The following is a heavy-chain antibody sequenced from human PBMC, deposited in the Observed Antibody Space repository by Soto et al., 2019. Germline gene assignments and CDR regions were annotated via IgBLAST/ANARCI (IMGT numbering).Heavy chain of an antibody. Sequence: EVQLLESGGGLVQPGGSLRLSCAASGFTFNNYAMSWVRKAPGKGLGWVSSISGSGGRTYYADLVKGRFTISRDNSKNTLYLQMNSLRAEDTAIYYCAKGDCGGDCHLLDYWGQGTLVTVSS. CDR2: ISGSGGRT. D-gene: IGHD2-21*01. V-gene: IGHV3-23*01. CDR3: AKGDCGGDCHLLDY. J-gene: IGHJ4*02. CDR1: GFTFNNYA.